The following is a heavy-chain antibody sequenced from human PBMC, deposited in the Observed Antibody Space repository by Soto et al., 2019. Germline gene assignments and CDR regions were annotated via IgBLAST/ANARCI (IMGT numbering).Heavy chain of an antibody. CDR2: IYYSGST. CDR3: ARRGSSWSYYFDY. J-gene: IGHJ4*02. CDR1: GGSIGSSSYY. Sequence: QLQLQESGPGLVKPSETLSLTCTVSGGSIGSSSYYWGWIRQPPGKGLEWIGSIYYSGSTYYNPSLKSRVTVSVDTSKNQFSLKLNSVTAADTAVYYCARRGSSWSYYFDYWGQGTLVTVSS. V-gene: IGHV4-39*01. D-gene: IGHD6-13*01.